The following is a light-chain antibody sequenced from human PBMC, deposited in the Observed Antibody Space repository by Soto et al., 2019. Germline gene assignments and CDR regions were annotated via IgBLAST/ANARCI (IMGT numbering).Light chain of an antibody. CDR1: SGDIGSYTY. Sequence: QSVLTQPASVSGSPGQSITISCTGTSGDIGSYTYVSWYQQYPGKAPKLLISEVTNRPSGVSNRFSGSKSGNTASLTISGLQAEDEAHYYCSSYTTNSPPVVFGGGTKLTV. V-gene: IGLV2-14*01. CDR2: EVT. CDR3: SSYTTNSPPVV. J-gene: IGLJ2*01.